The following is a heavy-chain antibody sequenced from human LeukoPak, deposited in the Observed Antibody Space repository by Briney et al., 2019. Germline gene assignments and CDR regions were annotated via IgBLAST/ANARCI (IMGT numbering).Heavy chain of an antibody. J-gene: IGHJ4*02. D-gene: IGHD3-10*01. V-gene: IGHV3-30*03. CDR1: GFTFSSYW. Sequence: GGSLRLSCAASGFTFSSYWMNWARQAPGKGLEGVAYISYDGSYIYYGDSVKGRFTISRDNSQNTLYVLMNSLRPEDTAVYYCATVNGRFGELEAFDKWGQGTLVTVSS. CDR3: ATVNGRFGELEAFDK. CDR2: ISYDGSYI.